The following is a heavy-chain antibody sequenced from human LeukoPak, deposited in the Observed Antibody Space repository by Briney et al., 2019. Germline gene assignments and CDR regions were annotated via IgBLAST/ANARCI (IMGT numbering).Heavy chain of an antibody. D-gene: IGHD5-18*01. J-gene: IGHJ4*02. CDR1: GFTFSSYE. V-gene: IGHV3-48*03. CDR3: ARVPDTAMTLDY. Sequence: GGSLRLSCAASGFTFSSYEMNWVRQAPGKGLEWVSYISSSGSTIYYADSVKGRFTISRDNAKNSLYLQMNSLRAEDTAVYYCARVPDTAMTLDYWGQGTLVTVSS. CDR2: ISSSGSTI.